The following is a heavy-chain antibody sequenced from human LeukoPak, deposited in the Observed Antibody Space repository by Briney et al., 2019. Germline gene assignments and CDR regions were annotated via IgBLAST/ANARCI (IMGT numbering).Heavy chain of an antibody. V-gene: IGHV4-4*07. CDR3: ARETALRLDY. D-gene: IGHD5-18*01. CDR1: GGSISNFY. Sequence: PSETLSLTCTVSGGSISNFYWSWIRQPAGEGLEWIGHIYFTGSTNYNPSLKSRVTMSVDTPRNQFSLRLNSMTAADTAVYFCARETALRLDYWGQGTLVTASS. J-gene: IGHJ4*02. CDR2: IYFTGST.